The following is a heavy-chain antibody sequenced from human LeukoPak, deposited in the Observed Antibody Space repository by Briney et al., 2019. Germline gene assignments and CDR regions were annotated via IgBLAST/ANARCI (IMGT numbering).Heavy chain of an antibody. CDR1: GFTFSSYA. CDR2: ISGSGDTT. CDR3: AMDRGY. Sequence: GGSLRLSCAASGFTFSSYAMSWVRQAPGKGLEWVSAISGSGDTTYYAVSVEGRFSISRDNSKNTVYLQMNSLRAEDTALYFCAMDRGYWGQGTLVTVSS. J-gene: IGHJ4*02. D-gene: IGHD2-2*03. V-gene: IGHV3-23*01.